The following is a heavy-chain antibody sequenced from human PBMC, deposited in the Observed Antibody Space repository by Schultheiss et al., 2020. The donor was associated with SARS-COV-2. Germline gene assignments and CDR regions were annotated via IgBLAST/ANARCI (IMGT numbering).Heavy chain of an antibody. CDR2: IYYSGST. CDR3: ARAQTVRYFDWLSPDDAFDI. V-gene: IGHV4-39*01. CDR1: GGSISSGGYY. D-gene: IGHD3-9*01. J-gene: IGHJ3*02. Sequence: SQTLSLTCTVSGGSISSGGYYWSWIRQPPGKGLEWIGSIYYSGSTYYNPSLKSRVTISVDTSKNQFSLKLSSVTAADTAVYYCARAQTVRYFDWLSPDDAFDIWGQGTMVTVSS.